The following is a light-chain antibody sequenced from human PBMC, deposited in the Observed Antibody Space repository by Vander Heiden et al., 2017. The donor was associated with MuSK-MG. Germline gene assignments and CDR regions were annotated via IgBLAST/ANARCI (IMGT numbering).Light chain of an antibody. CDR1: QSISNY. CDR2: TAS. Sequence: DIQMTQSPSSLSASVGDRVTIPCRARQSISNYLNWYKQKPGKAPRLLIYTASNLQSGVPSRFSGSGSGTDFTLTISSLQLEDFATYFCQQTHSTPITFGQGTRLEI. V-gene: IGKV1-39*01. J-gene: IGKJ5*01. CDR3: QQTHSTPIT.